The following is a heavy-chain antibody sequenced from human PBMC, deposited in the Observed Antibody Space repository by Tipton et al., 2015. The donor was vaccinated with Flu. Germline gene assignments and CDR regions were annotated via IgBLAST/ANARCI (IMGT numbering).Heavy chain of an antibody. CDR2: IYYSGST. CDR3: ARLRWKQPWIDF. J-gene: IGHJ4*02. D-gene: IGHD3-3*01. CDR1: GGSISSSSYY. V-gene: IGHV4-39*01. Sequence: TLSLTCTVSGGSISSSSYYWGWVRQPPGKGLEWIGQIYYSGSTYYNPSLKSRLVMSVDSSKTQFFMRLSSVTAADTAVYFCARLRWKQPWIDFWGQGTLVTVSS.